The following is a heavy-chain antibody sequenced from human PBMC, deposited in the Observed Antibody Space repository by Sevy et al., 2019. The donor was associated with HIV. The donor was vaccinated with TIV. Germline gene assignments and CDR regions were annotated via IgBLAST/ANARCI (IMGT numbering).Heavy chain of an antibody. Sequence: ASVKVSCKVSKYTLTEWAIHWVRQAPGKGLEWVATFDPEHDEKIYAQKFQGRVTLTEDRSTDTAYMELSSLRSDDTAVYYCATTKDYYESSGYPFDYWVQGTLVTVSS. CDR3: ATTKDYYESSGYPFDY. J-gene: IGHJ4*02. D-gene: IGHD3-22*01. CDR1: KYTLTEWA. V-gene: IGHV1-24*01. CDR2: FDPEHDEK.